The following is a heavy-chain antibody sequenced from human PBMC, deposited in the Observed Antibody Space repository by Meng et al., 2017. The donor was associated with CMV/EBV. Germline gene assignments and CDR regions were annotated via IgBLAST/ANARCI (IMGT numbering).Heavy chain of an antibody. D-gene: IGHD4-17*01. J-gene: IGHJ4*02. CDR3: ARVTGAGDYYFDY. CDR2: ISSNGGST. CDR1: GFTFSCYA. Sequence: GGSLRLSCAASGFTFSCYAMHWVRQAPGKGLEYVSAISSNGGSTYYADSVKGRFTISRDNSKNTLYLQMGSLRAEDMAVYYCARVTGAGDYYFDYWGQGTLVTVSS. V-gene: IGHV3-64*02.